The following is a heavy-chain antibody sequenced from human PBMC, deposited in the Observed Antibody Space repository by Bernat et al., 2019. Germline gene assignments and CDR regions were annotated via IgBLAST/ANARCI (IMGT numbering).Heavy chain of an antibody. CDR2: IYYSGST. CDR1: GGSISSYY. Sequence: QVQLQESGPGLVKPSETLSLTCTVSGGSISSYYWSWIRQPPGKGLEWIGYIYYSGSTNYNPSLKSRVTISVDTSKNQFSLKLSSVTAADTAAYYCATGHPVDYWGQGTLVTVSS. J-gene: IGHJ4*02. D-gene: IGHD4-17*01. V-gene: IGHV4-59*01. CDR3: ATGHPVDY.